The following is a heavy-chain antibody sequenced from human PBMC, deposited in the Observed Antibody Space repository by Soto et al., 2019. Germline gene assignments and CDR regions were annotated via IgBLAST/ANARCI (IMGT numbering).Heavy chain of an antibody. CDR3: ARNSYYYFWSGYQRGFDL. CDR1: GYPISSGYY. J-gene: IGHJ4*02. V-gene: IGHV4-38-2*01. D-gene: IGHD3-3*01. CDR2: LYHSGST. Sequence: SETLYITCAVSGYPISSGYYWGWIRQSPGKGLEWIGSLYHSGSTYYNPSLKSRVTISVDSSKNQFSLRLTSVTAADTAVYYCARNSYYYFWSGYQRGFDLCCQGAVVTV.